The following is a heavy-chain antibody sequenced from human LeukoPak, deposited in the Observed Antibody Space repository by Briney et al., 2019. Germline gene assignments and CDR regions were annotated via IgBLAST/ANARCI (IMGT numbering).Heavy chain of an antibody. D-gene: IGHD3-22*01. CDR2: ISAYNGNT. V-gene: IGHV1-18*01. Sequence: GASVKVSSKASGYTFTSYGISWVRQAPGQGLEWMGWISAYNGNTNYAQKLQGRVTMTTDTSTSTAYMQLRSLRSDDTAVYYCARAQYYYDSSGPPPSPFYALDIWGQGTMDRLF. CDR1: GYTFTSYG. CDR3: ARAQYYYDSSGPPPSPFYALDI. J-gene: IGHJ3*02.